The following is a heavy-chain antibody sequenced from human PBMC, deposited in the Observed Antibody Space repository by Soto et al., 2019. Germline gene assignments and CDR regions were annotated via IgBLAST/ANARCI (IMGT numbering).Heavy chain of an antibody. CDR3: AKPLGLLRRAMAQGSDY. V-gene: IGHV3-30*18. CDR1: GFTFSSYG. J-gene: IGHJ4*02. Sequence: GGSLRLSCAASGFTFSSYGMNWVRQAPGKGLERVAVVSYDEITKYYADSVKGRFTISRDNSKNTVYLQMNSLRPEDTAVYYCAKPLGLLRRAMAQGSDYWGQGTLVTVSS. D-gene: IGHD5-18*01. CDR2: VSYDEITK.